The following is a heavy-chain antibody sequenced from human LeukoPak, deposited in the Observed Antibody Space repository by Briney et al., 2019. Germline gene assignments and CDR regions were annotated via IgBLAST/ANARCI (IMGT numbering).Heavy chain of an antibody. CDR1: GFTFSTYW. V-gene: IGHV3-7*01. CDR3: ARDGDATSGSFDY. CDR2: IKQDGSEK. J-gene: IGHJ4*02. Sequence: GGSLRLSCAVSGFTFSTYWMSWVRQAPGKGLEWVANIKQDGSEKNNVDSVKGRFTISRDNARNSLYLQMKSLRGEDTAVYYCARDGDATSGSFDYWGQGTLVTVSS. D-gene: IGHD3-22*01.